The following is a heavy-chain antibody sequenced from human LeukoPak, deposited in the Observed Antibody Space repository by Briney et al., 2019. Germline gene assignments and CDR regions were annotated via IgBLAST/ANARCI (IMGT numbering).Heavy chain of an antibody. D-gene: IGHD1-26*01. Sequence: SETLSLTCAVSGGSFSGYYWSWIRQPPGKGLEWIGEINHSGSTNYNPSLKSRVTISVDTSKNQFSLKLSSVTAADTTVYYCARGRGSAPRYYYYYMDVWGKGTTVTVSS. CDR3: ARGRGSAPRYYYYYMDV. CDR1: GGSFSGYY. V-gene: IGHV4-34*01. J-gene: IGHJ6*03. CDR2: INHSGST.